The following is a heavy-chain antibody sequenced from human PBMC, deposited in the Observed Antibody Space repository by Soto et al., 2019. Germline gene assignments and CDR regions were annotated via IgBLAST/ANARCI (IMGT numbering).Heavy chain of an antibody. V-gene: IGHV4-4*02. CDR3: ARRVIGLVQNEDGYYGMDV. CDR1: GGSISSSNW. D-gene: IGHD6-6*01. CDR2: IYHSGTT. J-gene: IGHJ6*02. Sequence: SETLSLTCAVSGGSISSSNWWSWVRQPPGKGLEWIGEIYHSGTTNYNPSLKRRVTISVDTSKNQFSLKLSSVTAADTAVYYCARRVIGLVQNEDGYYGMDVWGQGTTVTVSS.